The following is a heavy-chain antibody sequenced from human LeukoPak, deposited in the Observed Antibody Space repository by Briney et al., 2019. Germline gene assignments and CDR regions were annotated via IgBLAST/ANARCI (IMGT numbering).Heavy chain of an antibody. CDR2: INPSGGST. CDR1: GYTFTSYY. CDR3: ATSYYDILTGYSAFDY. D-gene: IGHD3-9*01. V-gene: IGHV1-46*01. Sequence: ASVKVSCKASGYTFTSYYMHWVRQAPGQGLEWMGIINPSGGSTSYAQKFQGRVTMTEDTSTDTAYMELSSLRSEDTAVYYCATSYYDILTGYSAFDYWGQGTLVTVSS. J-gene: IGHJ4*02.